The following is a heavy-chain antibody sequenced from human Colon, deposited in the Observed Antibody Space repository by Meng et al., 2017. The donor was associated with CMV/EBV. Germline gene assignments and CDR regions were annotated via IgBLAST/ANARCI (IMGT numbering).Heavy chain of an antibody. J-gene: IGHJ4*02. V-gene: IGHV4-30-4*08. CDR2: IHHSGNS. CDR1: GSSINSGDYY. CDR3: ARENSTSTGGFDF. D-gene: IGHD2/OR15-2a*01. Sequence: LRLSCTVSGSSINSGDYYWAWIRQSPGKGLEWLGYIHHSGNSFYNPSLKSRLTISVDTPNKRFSLTLRSVTAADTAVYFCARENSTSTGGFDFWGQGTLVTVSS.